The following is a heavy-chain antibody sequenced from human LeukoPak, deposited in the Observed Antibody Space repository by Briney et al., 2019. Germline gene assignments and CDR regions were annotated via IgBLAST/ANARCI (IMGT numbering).Heavy chain of an antibody. CDR2: VYNNKL. D-gene: IGHD1-20*01. J-gene: IGHJ4*02. V-gene: IGHV4-59*08. CDR3: ARLLRFNWNPYYFDY. Sequence: SETLSLTCTVSGDSIGGFYWSWVRQPPGKGLEYIGYVYNNKLNYNPSLKSRVTISADASKNQFSLKLSSVTAADTAVYYCARLLRFNWNPYYFDYWGQGTLVTVSS. CDR1: GDSIGGFY.